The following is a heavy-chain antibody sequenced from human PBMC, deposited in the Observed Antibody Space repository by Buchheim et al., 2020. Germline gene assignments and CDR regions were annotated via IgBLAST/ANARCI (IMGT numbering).Heavy chain of an antibody. CDR1: GFTFSSYA. J-gene: IGHJ3*02. Sequence: QVQLVESGGGVVQPGRSLRLSCAASGFTFSSYAMHWVRQAPGKGLEWVAVISYDGSNKYYADSVKGRFTISRDNSKNTLYLQMNSLRAEDTAVYYCARGEYYGSGSYGRDAFDIWGQGT. CDR2: ISYDGSNK. D-gene: IGHD3-10*01. CDR3: ARGEYYGSGSYGRDAFDI. V-gene: IGHV3-30*04.